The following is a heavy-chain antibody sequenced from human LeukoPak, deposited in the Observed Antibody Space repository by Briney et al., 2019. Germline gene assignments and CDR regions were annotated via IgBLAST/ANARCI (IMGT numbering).Heavy chain of an antibody. Sequence: SETLSLTCTVSGASVNSYCWSWIRQPAGKGLEWIGRMSPSGSTNYRPSLKSRVTMSGDTSKNQFSLKLSFVTAADTAVYYCARGGSFINSSPSFDYWGQGTLVTVSS. CDR3: ARGGSFINSSPSFDY. V-gene: IGHV4-4*07. CDR1: GASVNSYC. D-gene: IGHD6-6*01. J-gene: IGHJ4*02. CDR2: MSPSGST.